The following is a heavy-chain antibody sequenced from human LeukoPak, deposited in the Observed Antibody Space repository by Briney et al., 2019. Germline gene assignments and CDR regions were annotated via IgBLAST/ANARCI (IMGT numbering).Heavy chain of an antibody. CDR3: AKVLIEELPSFDY. Sequence: GGFLRLSCAASGFTFSSYEMNWVRQAPGKGLEWVSYISSSGSTIYYADSVKGRFTISRDNSKNTLYLQMNSLRAEDTAVYYCAKVLIEELPSFDYWGQGTLVTVSS. D-gene: IGHD1-26*01. CDR2: ISSSGSTI. CDR1: GFTFSSYE. V-gene: IGHV3-48*03. J-gene: IGHJ4*02.